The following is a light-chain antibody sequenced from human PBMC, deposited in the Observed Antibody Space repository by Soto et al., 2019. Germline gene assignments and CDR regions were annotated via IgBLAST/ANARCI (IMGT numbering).Light chain of an antibody. Sequence: QSVLTQPASVSGSPGQSITISCTGTTSDVGRYNYVSWHQQHPGKAPKLLIFDVSNRPSGVSDRFSGSKSGNTASLTISGLQAEDEADYYCNSYTTVSTWVFGGGTKVTVL. J-gene: IGLJ3*02. CDR1: TSDVGRYNY. CDR3: NSYTTVSTWV. V-gene: IGLV2-14*01. CDR2: DVS.